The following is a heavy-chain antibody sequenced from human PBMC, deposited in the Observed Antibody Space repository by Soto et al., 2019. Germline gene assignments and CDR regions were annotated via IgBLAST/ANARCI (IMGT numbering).Heavy chain of an antibody. CDR1: GYTFTSYG. V-gene: IGHV1-18*01. CDR2: ISAYNGNT. CDR3: ARDSGWGYSSGWDFDY. D-gene: IGHD6-19*01. J-gene: IGHJ4*02. Sequence: QVQLVQSGAEVKKPGASVKVSCKASGYTFTSYGISWVRQAPGQGLEWMGWISAYNGNTNYAQKLQGRVTMTTDTXTXXAYMELRSLRSDDTAVYYCARDSGWGYSSGWDFDYWGQGTLVTVSS.